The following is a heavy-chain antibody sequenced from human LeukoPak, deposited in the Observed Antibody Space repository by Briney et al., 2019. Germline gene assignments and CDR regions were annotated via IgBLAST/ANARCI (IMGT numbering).Heavy chain of an antibody. CDR1: GYTFTGYY. V-gene: IGHV1-46*01. Sequence: ASVKVSCKASGYTFTGYYTHWVRQAPGQGLEWMGIINPSGGSTTYAQKFQDRVTMTRDTSTSTVYMELSSLRFEDTAVYYCARDPSNSGTYYKVGAFDFWGQGTMVTVSS. J-gene: IGHJ3*01. CDR2: INPSGGST. D-gene: IGHD1-26*01. CDR3: ARDPSNSGTYYKVGAFDF.